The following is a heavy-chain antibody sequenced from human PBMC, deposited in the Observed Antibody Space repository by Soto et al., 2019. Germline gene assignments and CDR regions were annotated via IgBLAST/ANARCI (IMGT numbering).Heavy chain of an antibody. D-gene: IGHD6-19*01. V-gene: IGHV3-30-3*01. CDR3: ARDRIAVAGLVDY. Sequence: QVQLVESGGGVVQPGRSLRLSCAASGFTFSSYAMHWVRQAPGKGLEWVAVISYDGSNKYYADSVKGRFTISRDNSKNTLYLQMNSLRAEDTAVYYCARDRIAVAGLVDYWGQGTLVTVSS. J-gene: IGHJ4*02. CDR2: ISYDGSNK. CDR1: GFTFSSYA.